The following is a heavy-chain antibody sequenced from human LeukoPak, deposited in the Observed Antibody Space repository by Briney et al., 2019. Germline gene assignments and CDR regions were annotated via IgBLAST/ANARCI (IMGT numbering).Heavy chain of an antibody. D-gene: IGHD6-19*01. V-gene: IGHV1-18*01. CDR2: SSAYNGNT. CDR1: GYTVTSYG. CDR3: ARALTAVAGTYDDY. J-gene: IGHJ4*02. Sequence: GASVKVSCKASGYTVTSYGISWVRQAPGQGLEWMGWSSAYNGNTNYAQKLQGRVTMTTDTSTSTAYMELRSLRSDDTAVYYCARALTAVAGTYDDYWGQGTLVTVSS.